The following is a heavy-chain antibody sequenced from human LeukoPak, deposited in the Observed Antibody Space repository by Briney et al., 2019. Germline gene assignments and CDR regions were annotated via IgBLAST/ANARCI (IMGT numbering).Heavy chain of an antibody. V-gene: IGHV1-46*03. CDR2: INPSGGST. Sequence: ASVKVSCKASGYTFTSYYMHWVRQPPGQGLEWMGVINPSGGSTTYAQKFQGRVTVTRDTSTSTGYMELSSLRSEDTAVYYCARGTYYDFWSGYWGSSTIDYWGQGTLVTVSS. CDR3: ARGTYYDFWSGYWGSSTIDY. J-gene: IGHJ4*02. CDR1: GYTFTSYY. D-gene: IGHD3-3*01.